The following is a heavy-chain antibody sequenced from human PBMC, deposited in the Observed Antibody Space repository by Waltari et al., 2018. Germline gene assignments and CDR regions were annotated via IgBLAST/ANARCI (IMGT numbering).Heavy chain of an antibody. CDR2: ISSSSSYI. CDR3: ASFLVAGSYYNEEYAFDI. J-gene: IGHJ3*02. D-gene: IGHD3-10*01. CDR1: GFTFSSYS. Sequence: EVQLVESGGGLVKPGGSLRLSCAASGFTFSSYSMNWVRQAPGKGLEWVSSISSSSSYIYYADSVKGRFTISRDNAKNSLYLQMNSLRAEDTAVYYCASFLVAGSYYNEEYAFDIWGQGTMVIVSS. V-gene: IGHV3-21*01.